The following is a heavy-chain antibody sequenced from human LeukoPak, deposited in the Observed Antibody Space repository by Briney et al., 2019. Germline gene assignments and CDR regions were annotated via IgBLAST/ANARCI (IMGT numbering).Heavy chain of an antibody. CDR2: ISSSSSYI. CDR3: ARAPYGSGSYSDY. CDR1: GFTFSSYS. J-gene: IGHJ4*02. V-gene: IGHV3-21*01. Sequence: GRSLRLSCAASGFTFSSYSMNWVRQAPGKGLEWVSSISSSSSYIYYADSVKGRFTISRDNAKNSLYLQMNSLRAEDTAVYYCARAPYGSGSYSDYWGQGTLVTVSS. D-gene: IGHD3-10*01.